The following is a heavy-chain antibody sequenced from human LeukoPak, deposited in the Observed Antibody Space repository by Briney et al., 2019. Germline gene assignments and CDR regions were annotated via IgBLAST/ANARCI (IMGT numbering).Heavy chain of an antibody. J-gene: IGHJ5*02. CDR2: IYTSGST. CDR1: GGSISSYY. CDR3: ARHLGKYYDFWSGCPNNGDWFDP. D-gene: IGHD3-3*01. V-gene: IGHV4-4*07. Sequence: PSETLSLTCTVSGGSISSYYWSWIRQPAGKGLEWIGRIYTSGSTNYNPSLKSRVTMSVDTSKNQFSLKLSSVTAADTAVYYCARHLGKYYDFWSGCPNNGDWFDPWGQGTLVTVSS.